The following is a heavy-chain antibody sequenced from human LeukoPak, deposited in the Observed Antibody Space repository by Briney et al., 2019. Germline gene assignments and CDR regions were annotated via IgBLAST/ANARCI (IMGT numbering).Heavy chain of an antibody. Sequence: PSETLSLTCTVSGGSISSTTYYWGWIRRPPGKGLEWIGSIYYSGSTYYNPSLKSRVTVSVDTSKNQFSPNLSSVTAADTAVYYCVRGSTLRHYQYWGQGTLVTVSS. CDR1: GGSISSTTYY. V-gene: IGHV4-39*01. CDR2: IYYSGST. D-gene: IGHD3-16*01. J-gene: IGHJ4*02. CDR3: VRGSTLRHYQY.